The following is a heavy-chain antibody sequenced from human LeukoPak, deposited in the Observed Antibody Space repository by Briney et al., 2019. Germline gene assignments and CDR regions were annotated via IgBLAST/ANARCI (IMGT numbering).Heavy chain of an antibody. Sequence: SVKVSCKASGGTFSNYAINWVRQARGQGLEWMGGIIPTFGTPNYAQEFQDRVTIAADESSSTAYMELSSLRSEDSAVYYCAREKSIATFDPWGQGTLVTVSS. CDR1: GGTFSNYA. CDR3: AREKSIATFDP. V-gene: IGHV1-69*13. D-gene: IGHD6-6*01. J-gene: IGHJ5*02. CDR2: IIPTFGTP.